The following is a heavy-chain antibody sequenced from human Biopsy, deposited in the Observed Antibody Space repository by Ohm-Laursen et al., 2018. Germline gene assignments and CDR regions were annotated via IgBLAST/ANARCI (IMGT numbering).Heavy chain of an antibody. CDR3: AADADGYYTEFDY. CDR2: IVPILGHL. D-gene: IGHD3-3*01. V-gene: IGHV1-69*04. J-gene: IGHJ4*02. CDR1: GGPSSNYA. Sequence: GASVKVSCKASGGPSSNYAFSWGRQAPGQGLEWVGRIVPILGHLNYAQRFQGRVSITADKSTSYVYMELSRLTSGDTAVYYCAADADGYYTEFDYWGPGTLVTVSS.